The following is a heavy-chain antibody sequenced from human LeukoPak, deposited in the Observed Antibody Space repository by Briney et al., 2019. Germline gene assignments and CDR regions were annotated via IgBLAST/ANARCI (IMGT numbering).Heavy chain of an antibody. Sequence: SETLSLTCTVSSGSLSSYYWNWIRQPAGKGLEWIGRIYITGSTNYNPSLKSRVTMSVDTSKNQFSLNLSSVTAADTAVYYCARGRGYYQDYWGQGTLVTVSS. CDR2: IYITGST. CDR3: ARGRGYYQDY. D-gene: IGHD3-22*01. V-gene: IGHV4-4*07. J-gene: IGHJ4*02. CDR1: SGSLSSYY.